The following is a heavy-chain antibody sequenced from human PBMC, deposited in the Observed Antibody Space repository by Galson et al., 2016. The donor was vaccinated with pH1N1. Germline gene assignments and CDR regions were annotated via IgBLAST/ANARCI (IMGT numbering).Heavy chain of an antibody. V-gene: IGHV3-7*01. J-gene: IGHJ4*02. CDR1: GFNFSNYW. CDR3: ARRYFDY. CDR2: INQDGDKK. Sequence: SLRLSCAASGFNFSNYWMQWVRQAPGKGLQWVANINQDGDKKYCVGSVEGRFTISRDNAKNSLYLQMNNLRDEDTALYFYARRYFDYWGQGALVTVSS.